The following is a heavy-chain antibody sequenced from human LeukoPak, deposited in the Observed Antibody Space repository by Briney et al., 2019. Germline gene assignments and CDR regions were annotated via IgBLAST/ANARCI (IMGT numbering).Heavy chain of an antibody. CDR1: GCFISRGGYS. D-gene: IGHD3-16*02. CDR2: MYHSRST. J-gene: IGHJ4*02. V-gene: IGHV4-30-2*01. Sequence: SETLSLTCGVSGCFISRGGYSGSWIRQPPGKGLVWIGYMYHSRSTYYNPSLKSRVTISVDWSKNQFFLKLSSVTAADTAVYYCARSIQHDYVWGSYRSYYFDYWGQGTLVTVSS. CDR3: ARSIQHDYVWGSYRSYYFDY.